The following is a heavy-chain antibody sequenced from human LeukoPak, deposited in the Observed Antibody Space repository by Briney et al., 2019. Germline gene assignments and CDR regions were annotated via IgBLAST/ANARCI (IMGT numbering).Heavy chain of an antibody. Sequence: GGSLRLSCAASRFTFSTYAMHWVRQAPGKGLEWVALISYDGVNKYYADSVKGRFTISRDNSKNTLYLRMNSLRVEDTALYYCAKLRELVTYYYYYGLDVWGQGTTVTVSS. CDR3: AKLRELVTYYYYYGLDV. CDR2: ISYDGVNK. V-gene: IGHV3-30*04. D-gene: IGHD1-1*01. CDR1: RFTFSTYA. J-gene: IGHJ6*02.